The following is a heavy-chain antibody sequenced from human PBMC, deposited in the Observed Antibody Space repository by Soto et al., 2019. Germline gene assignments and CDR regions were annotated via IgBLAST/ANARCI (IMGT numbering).Heavy chain of an antibody. J-gene: IGHJ3*02. Sequence: VHLVESGGGLVQPGGSLRLSCTASGFIVSDTYANWVRQAPGKGLEWVSVISNRGDTHYADSVRGRFSLSRDISDNTLHLQMNNLRVEDTAVYYCAREPRYCRGGSCSITGDAYDIWGQGTLVTVSS. V-gene: IGHV3-66*01. D-gene: IGHD2-15*01. CDR1: GFIVSDTY. CDR3: AREPRYCRGGSCSITGDAYDI. CDR2: ISNRGDT.